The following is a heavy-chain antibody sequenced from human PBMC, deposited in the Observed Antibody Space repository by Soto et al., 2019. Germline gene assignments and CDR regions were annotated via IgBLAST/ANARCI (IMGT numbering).Heavy chain of an antibody. CDR1: GGSFSGDY. CDR2: INHSGST. CDR3: ARGRGASDYGDYELDY. Sequence: SETLSLTCAVYGGSFSGDYWSWIRQPPWKGLEWIGEINHSGSTNYNPSLKSRVTISVDTSKNQFSLKLSSVTAADTAVYYCARGRGASDYGDYELDYWGQGTLVTVSS. V-gene: IGHV4-34*01. J-gene: IGHJ4*02. D-gene: IGHD4-17*01.